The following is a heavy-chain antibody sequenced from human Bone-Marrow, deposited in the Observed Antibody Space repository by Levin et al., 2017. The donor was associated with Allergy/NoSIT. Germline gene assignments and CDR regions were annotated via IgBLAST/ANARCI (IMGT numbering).Heavy chain of an antibody. CDR1: GGIFGSSD. Sequence: AASVKVSCKASGGIFGSSDMSWVRQAPGQGLEWMGGIIPKFGTTNYAQKFQGRVTITADESTSTAYMELSSLRSEDTAVYYCATSGSSSWEYFSHWGQGTLVTVSS. CDR3: ATSGSSSWEYFSH. CDR2: IIPKFGTT. J-gene: IGHJ1*01. V-gene: IGHV1-69*13. D-gene: IGHD2-2*01.